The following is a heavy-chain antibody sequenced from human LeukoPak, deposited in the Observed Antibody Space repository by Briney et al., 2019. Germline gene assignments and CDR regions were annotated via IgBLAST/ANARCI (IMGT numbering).Heavy chain of an antibody. J-gene: IGHJ4*02. D-gene: IGHD5-24*01. CDR3: ASTVDGYTYFDY. CDR1: GLTFSGSA. CDR2: IRTKADSYAT. V-gene: IGHV3-73*01. Sequence: GGSLRLSCAASGLTFSGSAVHWVRQASGKGLEGVGRIRTKADSYATAYAASVKGRFTISRDDSKNTAYLQMNSLKTEDTAVYYCASTVDGYTYFDYWGQGTPVTVSS.